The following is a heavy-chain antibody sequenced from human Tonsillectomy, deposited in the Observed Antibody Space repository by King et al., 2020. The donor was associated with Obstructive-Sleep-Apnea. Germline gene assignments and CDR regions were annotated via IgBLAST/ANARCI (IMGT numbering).Heavy chain of an antibody. Sequence: VQLVESGGGSVQPGESLRLSCVGSGFIFTNYAMNWVRQTPGKGLEWVSAISERADTRDYADSVQGRFTISRDDSKNTVYLQMHSLRGEDTALYYCARRSGLTGYFDDWGQGTLVTVSS. D-gene: IGHD3-9*01. V-gene: IGHV3-23*04. CDR1: GFIFTNYA. J-gene: IGHJ4*02. CDR3: ARRSGLTGYFDD. CDR2: ISERADTR.